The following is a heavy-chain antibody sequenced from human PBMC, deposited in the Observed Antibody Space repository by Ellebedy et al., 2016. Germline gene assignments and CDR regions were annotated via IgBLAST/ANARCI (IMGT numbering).Heavy chain of an antibody. CDR1: GFTFSSYA. CDR2: ISSSGGST. V-gene: IGHV3-23*01. CDR3: ARQLGYCSDGNCYFVF. J-gene: IGHJ4*02. D-gene: IGHD2-15*01. Sequence: GESLKISXVASGFTFSSYAMSWVRQAPGKGLEWIAAISSSGGSTYYADSVKGRFTIARDNSKNTLYLQMNSLRAEDTAVYSCARQLGYCSDGNCYFVFWGQGTLVTVSS.